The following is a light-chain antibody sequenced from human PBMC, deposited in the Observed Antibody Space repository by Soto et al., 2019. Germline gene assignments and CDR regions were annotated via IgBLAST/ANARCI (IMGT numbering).Light chain of an antibody. Sequence: QSVLTQPASVSGSPGQSIAISCTGTSSDDGGYNYVSWYEQHPDKARKLMIYDVSNRPSGVSNRFSGSKAGNTASLTISGLQAEDEADYYCSSYTSSSTYVFGTGPKVTVL. J-gene: IGLJ1*01. V-gene: IGLV2-14*01. CDR3: SSYTSSSTYV. CDR1: SSDDGGYNY. CDR2: DVS.